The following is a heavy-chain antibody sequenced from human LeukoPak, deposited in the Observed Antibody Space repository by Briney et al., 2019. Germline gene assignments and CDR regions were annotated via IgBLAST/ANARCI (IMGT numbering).Heavy chain of an antibody. J-gene: IGHJ4*02. V-gene: IGHV4-59*01. CDR3: ARGEGDYLFDY. CDR2: IYYSGST. Sequence: SETLSLTCTVSGGSISSYYWSRIRQPPGKGLEWIGYIYYSGSTNYNPSLKSRVTISVDTSKNQFSLKLSSVTAADTAVYYCARGEGDYLFDYWGQGTLVTVSS. CDR1: GGSISSYY. D-gene: IGHD3-16*01.